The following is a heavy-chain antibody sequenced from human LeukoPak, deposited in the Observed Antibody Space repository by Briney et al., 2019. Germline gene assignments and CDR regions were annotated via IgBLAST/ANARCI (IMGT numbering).Heavy chain of an antibody. CDR2: ISAYSGNT. D-gene: IGHD3-3*01. CDR3: ARSYHFWSDTNWFDP. Sequence: GASVKVSCKASGYTFTSYGISWVRQAPGQGLEWMGWISAYSGNTNYAQKLQGRVTMTTDTSTSTAYMELRSLRSDDTAVYYCARSYHFWSDTNWFDPWGQGTLVTVSS. CDR1: GYTFTSYG. V-gene: IGHV1-18*01. J-gene: IGHJ5*02.